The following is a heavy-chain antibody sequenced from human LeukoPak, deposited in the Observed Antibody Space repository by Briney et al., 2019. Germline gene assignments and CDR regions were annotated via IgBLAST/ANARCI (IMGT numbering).Heavy chain of an antibody. Sequence: GGSLRLSCAASGFTFSSYAMHWVRQAPGKGLEWVSVISVSGQSTYYADSVKGRFTISRDISKNTLYLQMNSLRAEDTGVYYCAKNHDSNGYHTDDAFDVWGQGTMVTVSS. V-gene: IGHV3-23*01. D-gene: IGHD3-22*01. CDR1: GFTFSSYA. CDR3: AKNHDSNGYHTDDAFDV. J-gene: IGHJ3*01. CDR2: ISVSGQST.